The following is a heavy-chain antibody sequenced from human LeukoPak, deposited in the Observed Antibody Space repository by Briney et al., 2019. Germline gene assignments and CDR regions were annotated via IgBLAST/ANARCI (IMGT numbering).Heavy chain of an antibody. J-gene: IGHJ5*02. D-gene: IGHD6-13*01. V-gene: IGHV4-34*01. Sequence: PSETLSLTCAVYGGSFSGYYWSWIRQPPGKGLEWIGEINHSGSTNYNPSLKSRVTISVDKSKNQFSLKLSSVTAADTAVYYCAREGSSWYRANWFDPWGQGTLVTVSS. CDR3: AREGSSWYRANWFDP. CDR1: GGSFSGYY. CDR2: INHSGST.